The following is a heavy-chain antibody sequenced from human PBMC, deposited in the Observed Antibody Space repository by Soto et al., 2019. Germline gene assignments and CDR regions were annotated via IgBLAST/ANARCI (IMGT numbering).Heavy chain of an antibody. Sequence: EVQLLESGGGLVQPGGSLRLSCAASGFTFTSYGMTWVRQAPGKGLEWVSSISGSAGSTYYADSVKGRFTISRDNSKNTLYLQMNSLRAEDTAVYYCAKDSLRIYDFWSGTGNWFDPWGQGTLVTVSS. D-gene: IGHD3-3*01. V-gene: IGHV3-23*01. CDR1: GFTFTSYG. CDR3: AKDSLRIYDFWSGTGNWFDP. CDR2: ISGSAGST. J-gene: IGHJ5*02.